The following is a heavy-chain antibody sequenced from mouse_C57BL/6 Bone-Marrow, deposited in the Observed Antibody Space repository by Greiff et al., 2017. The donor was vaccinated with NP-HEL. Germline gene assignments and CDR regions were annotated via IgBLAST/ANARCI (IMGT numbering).Heavy chain of an antibody. CDR1: GYTFTSYG. Sequence: QVQLKESGAELARPGASVKLSCKASGYTFTSYGISWVKQRTGQGLEWIGEIYPRSGNTYYNEKFKGKATLTADKSSSTAYMELCSLTSEDPAVYFCAKSLYYYGSSYCFDYWGQGTTLTVTS. CDR2: IYPRSGNT. CDR3: AKSLYYYGSSYCFDY. V-gene: IGHV1-81*01. D-gene: IGHD1-1*01. J-gene: IGHJ2*01.